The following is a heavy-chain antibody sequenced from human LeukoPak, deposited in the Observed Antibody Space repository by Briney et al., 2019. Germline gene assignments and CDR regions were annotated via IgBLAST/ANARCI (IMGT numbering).Heavy chain of an antibody. CDR1: GFTFTDYA. CDR3: AKGTTDYGSGYGMDV. CDR2: ISGIATGGNT. J-gene: IGHJ6*04. D-gene: IGHD3-10*01. Sequence: GGSLRLSRATSGFTFTDYAMNWVRQAPGKGLEWVSAISGIATGGNTYYRDSVKGQFTISRDNSKNMLYLEMNSLRAEDTAVYYCAKGTTDYGSGYGMDVWGKGTTVTVSS. V-gene: IGHV3-23*01.